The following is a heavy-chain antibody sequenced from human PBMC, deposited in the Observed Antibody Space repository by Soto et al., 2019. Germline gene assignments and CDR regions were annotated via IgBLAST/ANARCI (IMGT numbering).Heavy chain of an antibody. V-gene: IGHV4-34*01. CDR2: INYSGRT. Sequence: SETLSLTCAVYGGSFNDFSWSWIRQPPGKGLEYIGEINYSGRTNYKSSLKSRAAISADRSKNQFSLRLNSVTAADTAVYYCARLIENTDEMAVVRAWGYYCFGLDVWGQGTTVIVSS. D-gene: IGHD3-10*01. CDR1: GGSFNDFS. J-gene: IGHJ6*02. CDR3: ARLIENTDEMAVVRAWGYYCFGLDV.